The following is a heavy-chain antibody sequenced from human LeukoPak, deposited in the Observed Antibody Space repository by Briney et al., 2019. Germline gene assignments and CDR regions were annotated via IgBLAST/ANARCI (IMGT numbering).Heavy chain of an antibody. CDR1: GFTFSSYQ. D-gene: IGHD3-9*01. J-gene: IGHJ4*02. CDR2: ISSSGDTI. CDR3: ARASYDVLTG. Sequence: PGGSLRLSCEASGFTFSSYQMNWVRQAPGEGLEWIAYISSSGDTIYYADSVKGRFTISRDNAKNSLYLQMNTLRTEDTAVYYCARASYDVLTGWGQGTLVAVSS. V-gene: IGHV3-48*03.